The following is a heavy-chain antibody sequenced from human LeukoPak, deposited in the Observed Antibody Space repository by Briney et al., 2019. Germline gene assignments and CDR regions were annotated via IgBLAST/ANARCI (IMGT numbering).Heavy chain of an antibody. CDR2: TIPIFGTA. Sequence: SVKVSCKASGGTFSSYAISWVRQAPGQGLEWMGGTIPIFGTANYAQKLQGRVTITTDESTSTAYMELSSLRSEDTAVYYCAGEDRFSSTVWFDPWGQGTLVTVSS. D-gene: IGHD6-13*01. CDR1: GGTFSSYA. J-gene: IGHJ5*02. V-gene: IGHV1-69*05. CDR3: AGEDRFSSTVWFDP.